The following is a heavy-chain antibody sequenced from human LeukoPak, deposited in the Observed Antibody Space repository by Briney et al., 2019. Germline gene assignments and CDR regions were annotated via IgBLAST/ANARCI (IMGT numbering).Heavy chain of an antibody. CDR1: GYTFTSYG. V-gene: IGHV1-18*01. Sequence: ASVKVSCKASGYTFTSYGISWVRQAPGQGLEWMGWISAYNGNTNYAQKLQGRVTMTTDTSTNTAYMELRSLRSDDTAVYYCARDTLLWFGELLRGVNWFDPWGQGTLVTVSS. J-gene: IGHJ5*02. CDR2: ISAYNGNT. D-gene: IGHD3-10*01. CDR3: ARDTLLWFGELLRGVNWFDP.